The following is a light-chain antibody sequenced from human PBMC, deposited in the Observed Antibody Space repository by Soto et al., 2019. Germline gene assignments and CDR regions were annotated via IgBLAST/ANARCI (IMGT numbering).Light chain of an antibody. Sequence: DIQMTQSPSTLSASVGDRVTITCRASQSISTWLAWYQQKSGKAPKLLIYDASSLESGVPSRFSGSGSGTEFTLTISSLQPDDFATHYCQQYNSYSPNTFGQGTKLEIK. CDR1: QSISTW. CDR3: QQYNSYSPNT. J-gene: IGKJ2*01. CDR2: DAS. V-gene: IGKV1-5*01.